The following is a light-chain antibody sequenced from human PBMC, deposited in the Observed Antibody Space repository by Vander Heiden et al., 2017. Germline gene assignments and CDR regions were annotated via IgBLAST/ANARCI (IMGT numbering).Light chain of an antibody. V-gene: IGKV1-39*01. CDR1: QSISSY. CDR2: AAS. Sequence: DIQMTQSPSSLSPSLGDSVPITRQASQSISSYLDWYQQKPGQAPKFLIYAASSLESGVPSRFSGSGSGTEFTLTISSLQPEDFATYYCQQSYSTPYTFGHGTKLEIK. CDR3: QQSYSTPYT. J-gene: IGKJ2*01.